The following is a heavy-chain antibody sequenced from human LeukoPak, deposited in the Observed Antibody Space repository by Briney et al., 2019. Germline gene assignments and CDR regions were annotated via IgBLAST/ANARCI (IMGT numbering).Heavy chain of an antibody. J-gene: IGHJ3*02. V-gene: IGHV1-18*01. D-gene: IGHD2-2*01. Sequence: SVKVSCKASGYTFTSYGISWVRQAPGQGLEWMGWISAYNGNTNYAQKLQGRVTVTTDTSTSTAYMELRSLRSDDTAVYYCARGGYCSSTSCYRDAFDIWGQGTMVTVSS. CDR1: GYTFTSYG. CDR3: ARGGYCSSTSCYRDAFDI. CDR2: ISAYNGNT.